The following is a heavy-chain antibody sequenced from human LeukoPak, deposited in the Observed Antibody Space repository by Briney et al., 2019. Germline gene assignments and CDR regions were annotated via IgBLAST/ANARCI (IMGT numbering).Heavy chain of an antibody. D-gene: IGHD2-21*01. J-gene: IGHJ5*02. V-gene: IGHV3-23*01. Sequence: SGGSLRLSCAASGFTFSSYAMSWVRQAPGKGLEWVSAISGSGGSTYYADSVKGRFTISRDNTKNTLYLQMNSLRGEDTAVYYCATSPDCGGDCSPYSWFDPWGQGTLVTVSS. CDR1: GFTFSSYA. CDR2: ISGSGGST. CDR3: ATSPDCGGDCSPYSWFDP.